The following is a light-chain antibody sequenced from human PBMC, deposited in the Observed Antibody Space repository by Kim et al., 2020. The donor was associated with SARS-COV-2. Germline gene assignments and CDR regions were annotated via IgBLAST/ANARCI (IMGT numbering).Light chain of an antibody. Sequence: VSPGQTASITCSGQKLEDKYACWYQQKSGQSPVLVIYQNTNRPSGIPDRFSGSNSGNTATLTISGTQAMDEADYYCQAWDSSTVVFGGGTQLTVL. CDR2: QNT. CDR3: QAWDSSTVV. V-gene: IGLV3-1*01. CDR1: KLEDKY. J-gene: IGLJ2*01.